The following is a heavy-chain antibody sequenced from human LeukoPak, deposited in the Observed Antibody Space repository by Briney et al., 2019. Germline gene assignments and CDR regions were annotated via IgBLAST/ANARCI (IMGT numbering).Heavy chain of an antibody. CDR1: GFPFSTYA. V-gene: IGHV3-23*01. Sequence: GGSLRLSCAASGFPFSTYAMSWVRQAPGKGLEWVSSIRGGDGSTYYADSVKGRFAISRDNSKNTLYLQMNSLRAEDTAVYYCAKDVYGDYGGLDYRGQGTLVTVSS. CDR2: IRGGDGST. CDR3: AKDVYGDYGGLDY. J-gene: IGHJ4*02. D-gene: IGHD4-17*01.